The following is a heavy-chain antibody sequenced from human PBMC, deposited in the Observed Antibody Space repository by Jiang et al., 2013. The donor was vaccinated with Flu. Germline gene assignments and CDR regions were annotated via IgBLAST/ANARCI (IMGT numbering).Heavy chain of an antibody. V-gene: IGHV4-30-4*01. D-gene: IGHD3-22*01. J-gene: IGHJ4*02. CDR2: IYYSGRT. CDR3: ARAHQAGALYYDIMGYYSYFDY. CDR1: GDSISTEDYY. Sequence: GPGLVKASQTLSLTCTVSGDSISTEDYYWSWIRQPPGKGLEWIGYIYYSGRTYYNPSLKSRVTISVDTSKNQFYLKVNSVTAADTAMYYCARAHQAGALYYDIMGYYSYFDYWGQGTLVTVSS.